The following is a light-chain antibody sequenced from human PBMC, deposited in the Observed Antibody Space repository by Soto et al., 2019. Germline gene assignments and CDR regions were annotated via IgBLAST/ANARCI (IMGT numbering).Light chain of an antibody. V-gene: IGKV3-15*01. CDR1: QSVSTN. CDR2: GAS. Sequence: VMTQSPAILSVSPGERATLSCRASQSVSTNVAWYQQIPGQTPRLLIYGASTRATGIPVRFSGSGSGTEFTLPISSLQSEDFAVYYCHQYDDGPYTFGQGTKVEI. J-gene: IGKJ2*01. CDR3: HQYDDGPYT.